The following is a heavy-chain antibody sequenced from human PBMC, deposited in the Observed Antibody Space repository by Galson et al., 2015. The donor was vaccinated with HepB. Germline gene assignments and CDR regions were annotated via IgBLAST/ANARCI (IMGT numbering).Heavy chain of an antibody. Sequence: SLRLSCAASGFTFSSYWMHWVRQAPGKGLVWVSRINSDGSSTSYADSVKGRFTTSRDNAKNTLYLQMNSLRAEDTAVYYCATPGYSGSYYAQEFDYWGQGTLVTVSS. D-gene: IGHD1-26*01. CDR1: GFTFSSYW. V-gene: IGHV3-74*01. J-gene: IGHJ4*02. CDR2: INSDGSST. CDR3: ATPGYSGSYYAQEFDY.